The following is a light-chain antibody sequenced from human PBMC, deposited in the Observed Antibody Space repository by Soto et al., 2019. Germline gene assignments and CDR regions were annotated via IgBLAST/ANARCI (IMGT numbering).Light chain of an antibody. CDR3: LQQYMNPHT. CDR2: DAS. Sequence: DILMTQSPYTLSASVGERVTITCWASQSISSWLALYPQKPGIAPKLLIYDASSLECGVSSRFSGGGFGTEFTLTIRTLQPDEFAPSYCLQQYMNPHTYGGRT. J-gene: IGKJ4*01. CDR1: QSISSW. V-gene: IGKV1-5*01.